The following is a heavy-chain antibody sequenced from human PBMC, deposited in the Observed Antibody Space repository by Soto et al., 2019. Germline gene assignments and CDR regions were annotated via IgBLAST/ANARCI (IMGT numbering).Heavy chain of an antibody. V-gene: IGHV4-39*01. Sequence: SETLSLTCTVSGGSISSSSYYWGWIRQPPGKGLEWIGSIYYSGSTYYNPSLKSRVTISVDTSKNQFSLKLSSVTAADTAVYYCARVVGATSISDFDYWGQGTLVTVSS. CDR1: GGSISSSSYY. CDR3: ARVVGATSISDFDY. D-gene: IGHD1-26*01. CDR2: IYYSGST. J-gene: IGHJ4*02.